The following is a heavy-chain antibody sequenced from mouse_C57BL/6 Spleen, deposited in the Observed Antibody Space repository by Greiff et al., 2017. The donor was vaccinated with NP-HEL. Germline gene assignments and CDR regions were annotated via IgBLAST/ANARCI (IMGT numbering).Heavy chain of an antibody. CDR2: INPGSGGT. CDR1: GYAFTNYL. V-gene: IGHV1-54*01. Sequence: QVQLQQSGAELVRPGTSVKVSCKASGYAFTNYLIEWVKQRPGQGLEWIGVINPGSGGTNYNEKFKGKATLTADKSSSTAYMQLSSLTSEDSAGYFCARATALVFDVWGTGTTVTVSS. J-gene: IGHJ1*03. D-gene: IGHD3-2*01. CDR3: ARATALVFDV.